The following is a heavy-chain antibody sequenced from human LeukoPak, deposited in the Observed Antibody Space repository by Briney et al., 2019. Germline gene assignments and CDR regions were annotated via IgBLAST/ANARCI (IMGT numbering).Heavy chain of an antibody. V-gene: IGHV3-23*01. CDR2: IGGSGGST. J-gene: IGHJ4*02. Sequence: PGGPLRLSCAASGFTFSSYGMSWVRQAPGKGLEWVSTIGGSGGSTNYADSVKGRFTISRDNSKNTLYVQMNSLRAEDTAVYYCARDPRGYDPFYWGQGTLVTVSS. CDR3: ARDPRGYDPFY. D-gene: IGHD5-12*01. CDR1: GFTFSSYG.